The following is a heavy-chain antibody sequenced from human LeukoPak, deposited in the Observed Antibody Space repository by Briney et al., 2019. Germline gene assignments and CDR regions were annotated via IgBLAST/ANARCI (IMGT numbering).Heavy chain of an antibody. J-gene: IGHJ5*02. D-gene: IGHD6-13*01. CDR3: ARGLQQQLGWFDP. CDR1: GSTVSNNY. V-gene: IGHV3-53*04. Sequence: GGSLRLSCSASGSTVSNNYMSWVRQAPGKGLEWVSIIYSGGGTNYADSVKGRFTISRNNSKNTLYLQMSSLRPDDTAVYYCARGLQQQLGWFDPWGQGTLVTVSS. CDR2: IYSGGGT.